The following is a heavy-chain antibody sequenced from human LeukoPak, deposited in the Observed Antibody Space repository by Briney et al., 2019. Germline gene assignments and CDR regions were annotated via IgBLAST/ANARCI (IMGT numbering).Heavy chain of an antibody. CDR3: ARHRSSGDDY. CDR1: GGSISGYY. J-gene: IGHJ4*02. V-gene: IGHV4-59*08. CDR2: IYYSGST. D-gene: IGHD6-25*01. Sequence: SETLSLTCTVSGGSISGYYWSWIRQPPGKGLEWIGYIYYSGSTTYNPSLKSRVTMSVDTSKNQLSLRVSSVTAADTAVYYCARHRSSGDDYWGQGTLVTASS.